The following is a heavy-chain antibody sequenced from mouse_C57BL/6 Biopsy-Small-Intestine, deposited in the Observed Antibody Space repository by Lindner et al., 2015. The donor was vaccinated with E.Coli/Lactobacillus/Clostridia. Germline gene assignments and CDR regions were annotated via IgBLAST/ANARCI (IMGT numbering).Heavy chain of an antibody. CDR1: GFNIKDYF. D-gene: IGHD2-4*01. V-gene: IGHV14-2*01. J-gene: IGHJ3*01. CDR2: IDPEDGET. CDR3: ARGDDYLFTY. Sequence: VQLQESGAELVKPGASVRLSRTASGFNIKDYFMHWVKQRPEQDLEWIGRIDPEDGETKYAPKFQGKATIKTDTSSNTAYLQLSSLTFEDTAVYYCARGDDYLFTYWGQGTLVTVSA.